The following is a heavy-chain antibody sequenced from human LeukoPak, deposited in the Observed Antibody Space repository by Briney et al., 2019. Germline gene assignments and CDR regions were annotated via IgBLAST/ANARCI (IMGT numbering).Heavy chain of an antibody. CDR2: IKQDGSEK. CDR1: GFTFSNYW. CDR3: ARESDSSGFGAFDI. J-gene: IGHJ3*02. D-gene: IGHD3-22*01. Sequence: GGSLRLSCAVSGFTFSNYWMSWVRQGPGKGLEWVANIKQDGSEKYYVDSVKGRFTISRDNAKNSLYLQMNSLRAEDTAVYYCARESDSSGFGAFDIWGQGTMVTVSS. V-gene: IGHV3-7*04.